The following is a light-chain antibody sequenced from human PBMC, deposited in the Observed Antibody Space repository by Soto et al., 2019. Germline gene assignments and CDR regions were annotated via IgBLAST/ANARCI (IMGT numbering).Light chain of an antibody. J-gene: IGLJ1*01. Sequence: QSVLTQPASVSGSPGQSITISCTGTSSDVGGYNYVSWYQHHAGKAPRLMIYASSNRPSGVSHRFSGSRSGNTASLTISGLQAEDEADYYCSSYTSGTTLYVFGNGTKVTVL. CDR2: ASS. CDR1: SSDVGGYNY. CDR3: SSYTSGTTLYV. V-gene: IGLV2-14*01.